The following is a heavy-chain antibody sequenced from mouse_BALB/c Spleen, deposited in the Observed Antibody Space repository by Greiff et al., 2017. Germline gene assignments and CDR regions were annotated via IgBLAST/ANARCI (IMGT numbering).Heavy chain of an antibody. Sequence: EVKLVESGGGLVQPGGSLKLSCAASGFTFSSYTMSWVRQTPEKRLEWVAYISNGGGSTYYPDTVKGRFTISRDNAKNTLYLQMSSLKSEDTAMYFCVRQGGNYPFVYWGQGTLVTVSA. D-gene: IGHD2-1*01. CDR3: VRQGGNYPFVY. V-gene: IGHV5-12-2*01. CDR2: ISNGGGST. J-gene: IGHJ3*01. CDR1: GFTFSSYT.